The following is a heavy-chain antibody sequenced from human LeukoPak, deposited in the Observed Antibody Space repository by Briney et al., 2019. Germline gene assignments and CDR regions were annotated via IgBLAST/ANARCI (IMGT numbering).Heavy chain of an antibody. D-gene: IGHD5-24*01. CDR3: ARGTEADGTFMFDF. V-gene: IGHV4-39*07. J-gene: IGHJ4*02. CDR1: GGSISSSSYY. Sequence: SETLSLTCTVSGGSISSSSYYWGWIRQPPGKGLEWIGSIYYSGSTYYNPSLKSRVTISVDKSKKQFSLKLDSVTAADTAVYYCARGTEADGTFMFDFWGQGTLVTVSS. CDR2: IYYSGST.